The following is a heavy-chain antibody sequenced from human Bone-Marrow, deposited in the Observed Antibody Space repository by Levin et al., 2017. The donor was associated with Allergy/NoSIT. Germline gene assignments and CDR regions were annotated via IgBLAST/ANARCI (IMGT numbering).Heavy chain of an antibody. V-gene: IGHV5-51*01. CDR3: ARLPAHYYGSGSYSYYFDY. Sequence: KRGESLKISCKSSGYIFSTYWIGWVRQLPGKGPECMGIIYPGDSNTRYSRSFQGRVTISADKSIRTAYLQWSSLKASDSAIYYCARLPAHYYGSGSYSYYFDYWGQGTLVTVSS. D-gene: IGHD3-10*01. CDR1: GYIFSTYW. J-gene: IGHJ4*02. CDR2: IYPGDSNT.